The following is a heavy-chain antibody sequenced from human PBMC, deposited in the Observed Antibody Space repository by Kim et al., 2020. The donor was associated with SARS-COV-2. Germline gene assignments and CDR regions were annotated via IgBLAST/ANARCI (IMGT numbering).Heavy chain of an antibody. J-gene: IGHJ6*04. Sequence: ASVKVSCKASGYTFTSYGISWVRQAPGQGLEWMGWISAYNGNTNYAQKLQGRVTMTTDTSTSTAYMELRSLRSDDTAVYYCARDLSIYGDYFDYDYGMDVWGEGTTVTGSS. CDR3: ARDLSIYGDYFDYDYGMDV. D-gene: IGHD4-17*01. CDR1: GYTFTSYG. V-gene: IGHV1-18*01. CDR2: ISAYNGNT.